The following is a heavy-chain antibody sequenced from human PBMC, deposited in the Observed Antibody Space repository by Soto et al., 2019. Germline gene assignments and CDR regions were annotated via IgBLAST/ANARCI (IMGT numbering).Heavy chain of an antibody. V-gene: IGHV4-30-2*01. CDR3: ARDFHVLDDFWSDYYGGSYYYYGMEV. CDR1: GGSISSGGYS. CDR2: IYHSGST. D-gene: IGHD3-3*01. Sequence: PSETLSLTCAVSGGSISSGGYSWSWIRQPPGKGLEWIGYIYHSGSTYYNPSLKSRVTISVDRSYNQSSLKLSSVTAADTAVHYCARDFHVLDDFWSDYYGGSYYYYGMEVWGQGTTVTVSS. J-gene: IGHJ6*02.